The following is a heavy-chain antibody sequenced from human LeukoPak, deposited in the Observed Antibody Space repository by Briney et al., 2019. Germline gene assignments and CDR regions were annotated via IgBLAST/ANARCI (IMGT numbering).Heavy chain of an antibody. V-gene: IGHV3-23*01. Sequence: PGGSLRXXXXXXXXTFSXYAMSWVRQARGKGLEWVSAISGSGGSTYYADSVKGRFTISRDNSKNTLYLQMNTLRAEDTAVYYCARGYCGGGSCYGLDNWFDPWGQGTLVTVSS. D-gene: IGHD2-15*01. J-gene: IGHJ5*02. CDR2: ISGSGGST. CDR1: XXTFSXYA. CDR3: ARGYCGGGSCYGLDNWFDP.